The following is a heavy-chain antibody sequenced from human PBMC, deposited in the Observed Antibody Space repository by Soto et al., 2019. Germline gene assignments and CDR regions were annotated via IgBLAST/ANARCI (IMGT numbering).Heavy chain of an antibody. CDR3: ARADDSSGYYDYYYGMDV. J-gene: IGHJ6*02. Sequence: SGGSLRLSCAASGFTFSNFEMHWVRQAPGKGLEWVSYINTAGSTKYYAESVKGRFTISRDNARNSLFLQMNSLRAEDTAVYYCARADDSSGYYDYYYGMDVWGQGATVTVSS. CDR2: INTAGSTK. CDR1: GFTFSNFE. V-gene: IGHV3-48*03. D-gene: IGHD3-22*01.